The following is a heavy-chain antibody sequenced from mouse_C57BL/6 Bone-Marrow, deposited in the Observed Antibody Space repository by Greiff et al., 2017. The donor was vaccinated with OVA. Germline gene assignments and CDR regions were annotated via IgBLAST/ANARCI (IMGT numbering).Heavy chain of an antibody. V-gene: IGHV7-1*01. Sequence: VQLKESGGGLVQSGRSLRLSCATSGFTFSDFYMEWVRQAPGKGLEWIAASRTKANDYTTAYSASVKGRFIVSRDTTHSILYLQMNALRAVDTAIYYCARDNWDWYVDGCGTGTTVTVSA. CDR1: GFTFSDFY. D-gene: IGHD4-1*01. CDR3: ARDNWDWYVDG. CDR2: SRTKANDYTT. J-gene: IGHJ1*03.